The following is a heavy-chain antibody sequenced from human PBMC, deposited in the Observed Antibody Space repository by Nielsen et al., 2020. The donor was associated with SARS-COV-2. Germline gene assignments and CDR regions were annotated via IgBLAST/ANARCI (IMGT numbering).Heavy chain of an antibody. CDR3: ARDLDWYYGSGSYRGPFYFDY. CDR2: TYYRSKWYN. Sequence: WIRQSPSRGLEWLGRTYYRSKWYNDYAVSVKSRITINPDTSKNQFSLQLNSVTPEDTAVYYCARDLDWYYGSGSYRGPFYFDYWGQGTLVTVSS. V-gene: IGHV6-1*01. D-gene: IGHD3-10*01. J-gene: IGHJ4*02.